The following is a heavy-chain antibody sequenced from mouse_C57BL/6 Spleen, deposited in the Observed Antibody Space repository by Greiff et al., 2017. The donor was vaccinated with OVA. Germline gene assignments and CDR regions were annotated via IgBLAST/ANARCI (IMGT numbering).Heavy chain of an antibody. J-gene: IGHJ2*01. CDR3: VTSTGSLYFDY. CDR1: GFSFNTYA. V-gene: IGHV10-1*01. CDR2: IRSKSNNYAT. D-gene: IGHD5-1*01. Sequence: EVQGVESGGGLVQPKGSLKLSCAASGFSFNTYAMNWVRQAPGKGLEWVARIRSKSNNYATYYADSVKDRFTISRDDSESMLYLQMNNLKTEDTAMYYCVTSTGSLYFDYWGQGTTLTVSS.